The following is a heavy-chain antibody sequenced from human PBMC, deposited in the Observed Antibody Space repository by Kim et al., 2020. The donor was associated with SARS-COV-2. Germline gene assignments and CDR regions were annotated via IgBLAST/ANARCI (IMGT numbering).Heavy chain of an antibody. CDR2: ITWNSGRM. J-gene: IGHJ4*02. V-gene: IGHV3-9*01. CDR1: GFTFDDYA. CDR3: AKDRSDGYDRSGYYYEF. D-gene: IGHD3-22*01. Sequence: GGSLRLSCAASGFTFDDYAMHWVRQAPGKGLEWVSGITWNSGRMAYADSVKGRFTISRDNAKNSLYLQTNSLRPEDTALYYCAKDRSDGYDRSGYYYEFWGQGTLVTVSS.